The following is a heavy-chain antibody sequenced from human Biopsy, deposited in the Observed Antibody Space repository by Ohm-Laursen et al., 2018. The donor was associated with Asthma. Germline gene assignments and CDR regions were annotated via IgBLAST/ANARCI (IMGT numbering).Heavy chain of an antibody. D-gene: IGHD3-10*01. CDR1: GGSVSNGSYY. V-gene: IGHV4-61*01. Sequence: SDTLSLTCTVSGGSVSNGSYYWSWIRQPPGKGLEWLGYIYYTGSDNYNPSLKSRVTISVDTSKNQFSLRLNSVTAADTAVYYCARGPNYHGSGRAPIGMDVWGQGTTVTVSS. J-gene: IGHJ6*02. CDR3: ARGPNYHGSGRAPIGMDV. CDR2: IYYTGSD.